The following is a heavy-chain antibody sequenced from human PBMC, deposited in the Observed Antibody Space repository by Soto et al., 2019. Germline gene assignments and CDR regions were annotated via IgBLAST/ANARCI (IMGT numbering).Heavy chain of an antibody. Sequence: NRRASVKVSCKVSGYTLTELSMHWVRQAPGKGLEWMGGFDPEDGETIYAQKFQGRVTMTEDTSTDTAYMELSSLRSEDTAVYYCATLTLQNWNYNYWGQGTLVTVSS. D-gene: IGHD1-7*01. V-gene: IGHV1-24*01. CDR1: GYTLTELS. CDR3: ATLTLQNWNYNY. J-gene: IGHJ4*02. CDR2: FDPEDGET.